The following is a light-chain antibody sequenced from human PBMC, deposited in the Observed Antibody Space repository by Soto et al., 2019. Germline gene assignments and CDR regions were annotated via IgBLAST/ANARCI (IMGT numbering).Light chain of an antibody. CDR1: SSDVGDYNY. CDR3: SSYTSTGTLVV. CDR2: DVN. Sequence: QSALTQPASVSGSPGQSITISCTGTSSDVGDYNYVSWYQQHPGKAPKLMIYDVNNRPSGVSNRFSGSKSGNTASLTISGLQAEDEADYFCSSYTSTGTLVVLGEGTKLTVL. J-gene: IGLJ2*01. V-gene: IGLV2-14*03.